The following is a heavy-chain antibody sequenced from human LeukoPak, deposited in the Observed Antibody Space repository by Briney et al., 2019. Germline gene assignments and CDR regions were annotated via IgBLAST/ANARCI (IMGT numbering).Heavy chain of an antibody. D-gene: IGHD6-19*01. CDR1: GFTFSSYG. V-gene: IGHV3-33*06. CDR2: IWYDGSNK. CDR3: AKAAPGPIIAVDEYYFDY. J-gene: IGHJ4*02. Sequence: SGRSLRLSCAASGFTFSSYGMHWVRQAPGKGLEWVAVIWYDGSNKYYADSVKGRFTISSDNSKNTLYLQMNSLRAEDTAVYYCAKAAPGPIIAVDEYYFDYWGQGPLVTVSS.